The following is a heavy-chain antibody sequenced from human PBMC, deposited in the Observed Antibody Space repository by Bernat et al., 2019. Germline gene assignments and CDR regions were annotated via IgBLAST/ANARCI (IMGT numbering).Heavy chain of an antibody. J-gene: IGHJ4*02. Sequence: EVQLVESGGGLVKLGGSLRLSCAASGFTFSNAWMNWVRQAPGKGLEWVGRIKSKSDGGTTDYAAPVKGRFTISRDDSKNTLYLQMNSLKTEDTAVYYCTTVPRVLYGDYMYFDYWGQGTLVTVSS. CDR2: IKSKSDGGTT. CDR1: GFTFSNAW. V-gene: IGHV3-15*07. CDR3: TTVPRVLYGDYMYFDY. D-gene: IGHD4-17*01.